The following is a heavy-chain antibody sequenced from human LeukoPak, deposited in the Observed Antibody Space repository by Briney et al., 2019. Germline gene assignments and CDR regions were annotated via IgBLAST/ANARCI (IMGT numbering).Heavy chain of an antibody. Sequence: ASVPVSYMASGYTFTNYDINWVRQAAGQGLEWMGWMNPNSGNTGYAQKFQGRVTLTRNNSLSTAYIELSSLRSEDTAGYDCARPSDGWFGEQFGGMDVWGQGTTVTVSS. CDR1: GYTFTNYD. V-gene: IGHV1-8*01. CDR2: MNPNSGNT. D-gene: IGHD3-10*01. J-gene: IGHJ6*02. CDR3: ARPSDGWFGEQFGGMDV.